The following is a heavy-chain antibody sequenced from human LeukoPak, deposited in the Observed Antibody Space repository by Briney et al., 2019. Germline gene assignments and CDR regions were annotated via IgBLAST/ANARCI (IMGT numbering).Heavy chain of an antibody. Sequence: PGRSLRLSCAASGFTFDDYAMHWVRQAPGKGLEWVSGISWNSGSIGYADSVKGRFTISRDNAKNSLYLQMNSLRAEDTALYYCAKEVYGSGLGMDVWGQGTTVTVSS. D-gene: IGHD3-10*01. CDR1: GFTFDDYA. CDR3: AKEVYGSGLGMDV. V-gene: IGHV3-9*01. CDR2: ISWNSGSI. J-gene: IGHJ6*02.